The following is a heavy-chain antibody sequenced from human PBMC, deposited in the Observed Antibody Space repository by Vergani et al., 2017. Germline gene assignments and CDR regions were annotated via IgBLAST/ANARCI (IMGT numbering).Heavy chain of an antibody. D-gene: IGHD1-20*01. Sequence: QVQLVQSGAEVKKPGASVKVSCKASAYSFTNYGIGWVGQAPGQGLEWMGWISAYNVNTNYAQNLQGRVTMTTETSTSTAYMGLRSLRSDDTAVYYCARDNNWNAFDYWGQGTLVTVSS. CDR1: AYSFTNYG. CDR2: ISAYNVNT. J-gene: IGHJ4*02. CDR3: ARDNNWNAFDY. V-gene: IGHV1-18*04.